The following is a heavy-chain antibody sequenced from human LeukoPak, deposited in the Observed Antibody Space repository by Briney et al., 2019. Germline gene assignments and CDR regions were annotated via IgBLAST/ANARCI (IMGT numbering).Heavy chain of an antibody. V-gene: IGHV1-18*01. J-gene: IGHJ4*02. CDR1: GYTFTGYG. D-gene: IGHD3-3*01. CDR2: ISAYNGNT. Sequence: ASVKVSCKASGYTFTGYGISWVRQAPGQGLERMGWISAYNGNTNYAQKLQGRVTMTTDTSTSTAYMELRSLRSDDTAVYYCARDLTYYDFWSGYPLAVFWGQGTLVTVSS. CDR3: ARDLTYYDFWSGYPLAVF.